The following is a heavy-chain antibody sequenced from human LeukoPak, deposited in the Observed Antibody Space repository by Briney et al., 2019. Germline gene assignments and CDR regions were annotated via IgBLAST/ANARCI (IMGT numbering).Heavy chain of an antibody. J-gene: IGHJ4*02. D-gene: IGHD2-2*01. CDR2: ISTYNGDA. Sequence: ASVKVSCTASGYTFTSHGITWLRQAPGQGLEWMGWISTYNGDANFPQKLQGRVTMTTDTSTSTAYLELRSLRSDDTAVYFCERTCPGASCYHIYWGQGTLVTVSS. CDR1: GYTFTSHG. CDR3: ERTCPGASCYHIY. V-gene: IGHV1-18*01.